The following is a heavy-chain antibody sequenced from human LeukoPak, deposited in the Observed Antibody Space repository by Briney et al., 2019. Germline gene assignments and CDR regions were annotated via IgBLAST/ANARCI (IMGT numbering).Heavy chain of an antibody. CDR3: AKSLGVGAYTRYKGFDQ. D-gene: IGHD3-16*02. CDR2: ISGSDGST. Sequence: PGGSLRLSCAASGFTFSSYAMNWVRQAPGKGLEWVSSISGSDGSTYYADFVKGRFTISRDNSKNTLHLQMNSLRAEDTAVYYCAKSLGVGAYTRYKGFDQWGQGTLVTASS. CDR1: GFTFSSYA. J-gene: IGHJ4*02. V-gene: IGHV3-23*01.